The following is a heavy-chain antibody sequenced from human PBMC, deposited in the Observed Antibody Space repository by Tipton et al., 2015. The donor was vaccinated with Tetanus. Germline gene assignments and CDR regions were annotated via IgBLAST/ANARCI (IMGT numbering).Heavy chain of an antibody. J-gene: IGHJ6*02. CDR1: GYTFTSYY. CDR2: INPSGGST. V-gene: IGHV1-46*01. Sequence: QVQLVQSGAEVKKPGASVKVSCKASGYTFTSYYMHWVRQAPGQGLEWMGIINPSGGSTSYAQKFQGRVTMTRDTSTSTVYMELSSLRSEDTAVYYCARDSSPERVVVPAAIPYYYYYGMDVWGQGTTVTVSS. CDR3: ARDSSPERVVVPAAIPYYYYYGMDV. D-gene: IGHD2-2*01.